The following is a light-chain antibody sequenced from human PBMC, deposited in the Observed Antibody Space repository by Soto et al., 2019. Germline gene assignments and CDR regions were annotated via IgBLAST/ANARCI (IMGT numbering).Light chain of an antibody. CDR1: QSISSY. J-gene: IGKJ2*01. CDR3: QQSYSIPPMYT. CDR2: AAS. V-gene: IGKV1-39*01. Sequence: DIQMTQSPSSLSASVGDRVTITYRASQSISSYLNWYQQKPEKAPKLLIYAASSLQSGVPSRFSGSGSGTDFTLTISSLQPEDFATYYCQQSYSIPPMYTFGQGTKLEIK.